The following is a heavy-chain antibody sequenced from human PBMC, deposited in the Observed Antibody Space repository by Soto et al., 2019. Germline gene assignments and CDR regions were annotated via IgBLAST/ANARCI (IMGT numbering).Heavy chain of an antibody. D-gene: IGHD2-2*01. V-gene: IGHV3-23*01. CDR2: ISGSGGST. J-gene: IGHJ5*02. CDR1: GFTFSSYA. CDR3: AKGPKDCSSTSCYVYNWFDP. Sequence: EVQLLESGGGLVQPGGSLRLSCAASGFTFSSYAMSWVRQAPGKGLEWVSAISGSGGSTYYADSVKGRFTISRDNSNNTLYLQMNSLRAEDTAVYYCAKGPKDCSSTSCYVYNWFDPWGQGTLVTVSS.